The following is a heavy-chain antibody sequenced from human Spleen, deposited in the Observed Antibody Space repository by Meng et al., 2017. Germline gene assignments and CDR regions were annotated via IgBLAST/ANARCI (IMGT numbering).Heavy chain of an antibody. CDR2: INGDGTLT. CDR1: GFTFDDYA. V-gene: IGHV3-74*01. Sequence: GESLKISCAAFGFTFDDYAMHLLRQAPGQGLLWVSRINGDGTLTTYADSVKGRFTITRHNAKNTLYLPMNSLRAEDTAVYYCARGGGEGYDYNGMDVWGQGTTVTVSS. CDR3: ARGGGEGYDYNGMDV. D-gene: IGHD3-10*01. J-gene: IGHJ6*02.